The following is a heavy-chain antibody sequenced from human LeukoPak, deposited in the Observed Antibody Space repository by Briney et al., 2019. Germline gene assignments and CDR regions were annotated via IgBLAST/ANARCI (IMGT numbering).Heavy chain of an antibody. CDR2: ISWNSGRT. J-gene: IGHJ6*02. CDR3: AKDIIPPYYGSGSYYNGLDV. D-gene: IGHD3-10*01. Sequence: GRSLRLSCVASGFTFDDYAMRWVRQGPGKGLEWVSGISWNSGRTGYADSVKGRFTISRDNAKNSLYLQMNSLRAEDTALYYCAKDIIPPYYGSGSYYNGLDVWGQGTTVTVSS. CDR1: GFTFDDYA. V-gene: IGHV3-9*01.